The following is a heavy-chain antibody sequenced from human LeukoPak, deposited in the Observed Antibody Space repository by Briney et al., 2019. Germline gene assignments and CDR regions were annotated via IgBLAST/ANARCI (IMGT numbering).Heavy chain of an antibody. CDR1: GFTFSSYS. J-gene: IGHJ4*02. V-gene: IGHV3-21*01. D-gene: IGHD6-19*01. CDR3: ARDPSGWYYFDY. Sequence: GGSLRLSCAASGFTFSSYSMNWVRQAPGKGLEWVSSISSSSSYIYYADSVKGRFTISRDNAKNSLYLQMNSLRAEDTAAYYCARDPSGWYYFDYWGQGTLSPSPQ. CDR2: ISSSSSYI.